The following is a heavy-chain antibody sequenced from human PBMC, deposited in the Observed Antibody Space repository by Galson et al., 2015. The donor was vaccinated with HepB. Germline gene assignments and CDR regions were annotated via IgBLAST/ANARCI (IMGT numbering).Heavy chain of an antibody. CDR1: GGTFSSYA. CDR2: IIPIFGTA. CDR3: ARVFADLNWGQGNFDY. J-gene: IGHJ4*02. Sequence: SVKVSCKASGGTFSSYAISWVRQAPGQGLEWMGGIIPIFGTANYAQKFQGRVTITADESTSTAYMELSSLRSEDTAVYYCARVFADLNWGQGNFDYWGQGTLVTVSS. V-gene: IGHV1-69*13. D-gene: IGHD7-27*01.